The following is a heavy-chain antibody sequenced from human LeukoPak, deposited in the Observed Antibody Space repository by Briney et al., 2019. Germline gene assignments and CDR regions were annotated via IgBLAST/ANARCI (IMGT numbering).Heavy chain of an antibody. CDR3: ANGLNVPDY. CDR1: GFTFSSYA. J-gene: IGHJ4*02. CDR2: ISGSGGST. D-gene: IGHD3/OR15-3a*01. Sequence: GGSLRLSRAASGFTFSSYAMSGVRQPPGRGREWVSAISGSGGSTYYADSVKGRFTISRDNSKNTLYLQMNSLRAEDTAVYYCANGLNVPDYWGQGTLVTVSS. V-gene: IGHV3-23*01.